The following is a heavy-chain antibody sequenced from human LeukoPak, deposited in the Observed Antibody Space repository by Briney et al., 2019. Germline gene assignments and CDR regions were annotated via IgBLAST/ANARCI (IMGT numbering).Heavy chain of an antibody. CDR3: ARPYTVLRYFDWGY. D-gene: IGHD3-9*01. Sequence: GASVKVSCKASGYTFTGYYMHWVRQAPGQGLEWMGWINPNSGGTNYAQKFQGRVTMTRDTSISTAYMELSRLRSDDTAVYYCARPYTVLRYFDWGYWGQGTLVTVSS. CDR2: INPNSGGT. CDR1: GYTFTGYY. J-gene: IGHJ4*02. V-gene: IGHV1-2*02.